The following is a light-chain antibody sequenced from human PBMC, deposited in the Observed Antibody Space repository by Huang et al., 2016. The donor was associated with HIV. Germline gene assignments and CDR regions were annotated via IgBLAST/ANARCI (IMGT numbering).Light chain of an antibody. CDR2: KVS. Sequence: DVVMTQSPPSLSVTLGQPATVSCRSTHSLEHSDGNIYLNWFHQRPGQSPRRLMYKVSHRDFGVPDRIFGSRSGAEFKLTISRVVAEDVGLYYCMQGTHWPPVTFGQGTRLEIK. CDR1: HSLEHSDGNIY. V-gene: IGKV2-30*02. CDR3: MQGTHWPPVT. J-gene: IGKJ5*01.